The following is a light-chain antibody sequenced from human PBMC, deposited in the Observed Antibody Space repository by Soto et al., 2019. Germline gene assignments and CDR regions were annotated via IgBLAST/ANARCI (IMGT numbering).Light chain of an antibody. V-gene: IGLV1-44*01. J-gene: IGLJ3*02. CDR1: SSNIGSNA. CDR3: AAWNDRPYLWV. Sequence: QSVLTQPPSASGTPGQRVSISCSGSSSNIGSNAVHWYQQFPGTAPRLLIYRDNQRPSGVPDRFSGSKSGTSASLVISGLQSEDEADYYCAAWNDRPYLWVFGGGTNLTVL. CDR2: RDN.